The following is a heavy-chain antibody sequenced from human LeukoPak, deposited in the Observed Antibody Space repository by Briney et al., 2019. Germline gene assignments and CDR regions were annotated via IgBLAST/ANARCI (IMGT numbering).Heavy chain of an antibody. Sequence: GGSLRLSCAASGFTFSSYAMSWVRQAPGKGLEWVSAISGSGGSTYYADSVKGRFTTSRDNSKNTLYLQMNSLRAEDTAVYYCAKNGGETIFGVVTLYYGMDVWGQGTTVTVSS. CDR2: ISGSGGST. CDR1: GFTFSSYA. J-gene: IGHJ6*02. D-gene: IGHD3-3*01. CDR3: AKNGGETIFGVVTLYYGMDV. V-gene: IGHV3-23*01.